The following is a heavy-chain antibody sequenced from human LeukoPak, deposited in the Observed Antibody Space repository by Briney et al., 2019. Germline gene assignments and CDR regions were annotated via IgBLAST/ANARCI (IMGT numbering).Heavy chain of an antibody. CDR1: GGSISSYY. CDR3: AKSNGYGLIDY. J-gene: IGHJ4*02. D-gene: IGHD5-12*01. CDR2: IYYSGSN. V-gene: IGHV4-59*08. Sequence: PSETLSLTCTVYGGSISSYYWSWIRQPPGKGLEWVGYIYYSGSNNYNPSLKSRVTISVDKSKKQFALKLSSVTAADTAMYYCAKSNGYGLIDYWGQGTLVTVSS.